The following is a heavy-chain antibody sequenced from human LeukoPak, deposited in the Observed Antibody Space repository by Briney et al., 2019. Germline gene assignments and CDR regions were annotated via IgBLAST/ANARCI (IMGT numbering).Heavy chain of an antibody. CDR2: INPSGGST. D-gene: IGHD3-22*01. Sequence: ASVKVSCKASGYTFTSYYMHWVRQAPGQGLEWMGIINPSGGSTSYAQKFQGRVTMTRDTSTSTVYMELSSLRSEDTAVYYCAREREDTMIVVSPRFSFDIWGQGTMVTVSS. CDR1: GYTFTSYY. V-gene: IGHV1-46*01. J-gene: IGHJ3*02. CDR3: AREREDTMIVVSPRFSFDI.